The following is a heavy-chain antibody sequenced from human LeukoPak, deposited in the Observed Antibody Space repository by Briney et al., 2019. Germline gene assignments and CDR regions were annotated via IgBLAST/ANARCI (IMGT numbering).Heavy chain of an antibody. CDR3: AREDSSSWWTMDV. CDR2: VDPSDSYT. CDR1: GYSFTSYW. V-gene: IGHV5-10-1*01. D-gene: IGHD6-13*01. Sequence: GESLKISCKGSGYSFTSYWISWVRQMPGKALEWMGRVDPSDSYTDYSPSFQGHVTISADKSISTAYLQWSSLEASDTAMYYCAREDSSSWWTMDVWGQGTTVTVSS. J-gene: IGHJ6*02.